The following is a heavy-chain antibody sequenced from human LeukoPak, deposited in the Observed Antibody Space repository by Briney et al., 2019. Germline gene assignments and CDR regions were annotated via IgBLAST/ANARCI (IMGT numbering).Heavy chain of an antibody. CDR3: AKDSSRTRSTYNWFDS. CDR2: ISSSGSTI. Sequence: SGGSLRLSCAASGFTFSDYYMSWIRQAPGKGLEWVSYISSSGSTIYYADSVRGRFTISRDNAKNSLYLQMNSLRAEDTAVYYCAKDSSRTRSTYNWFDSWGQGTLVTVSS. CDR1: GFTFSDYY. J-gene: IGHJ5*01. V-gene: IGHV3-11*01.